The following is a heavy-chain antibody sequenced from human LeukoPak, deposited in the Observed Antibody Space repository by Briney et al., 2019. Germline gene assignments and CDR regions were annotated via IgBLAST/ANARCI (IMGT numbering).Heavy chain of an antibody. CDR3: ARGATVTTQYFQH. CDR2: IFPSGGEI. V-gene: IGHV3-23*01. D-gene: IGHD4-17*01. Sequence: GGSLRLSCAASGFTFSTFAMIWVRQPPGKGLEWVSSIFPSGGEIHYADSVRGRFTISRDNSKNTLYLQMNSLRAEDTAVYYCARGATVTTQYFQHWGQGTLVTVSS. CDR1: GFTFSTFA. J-gene: IGHJ1*01.